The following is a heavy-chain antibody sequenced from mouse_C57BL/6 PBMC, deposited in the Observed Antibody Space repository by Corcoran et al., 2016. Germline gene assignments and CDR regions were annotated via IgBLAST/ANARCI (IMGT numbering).Heavy chain of an antibody. CDR1: GFSLSTSGMG. CDR2: IYWDDDK. CDR3: ARRGDYYGSSYWYFDV. D-gene: IGHD1-1*01. J-gene: IGHJ1*03. V-gene: IGHV8-12*01. Sequence: QVTLKESGPGILQSSQTLSLTCSFSGFSLSTSGMGVSWIRQPSGKGLEWLAHIYWDDDKRYNPSLKSRLTISKDTSRNQVFLKITSVDTVDTATYYCARRGDYYGSSYWYFDVWGTGTTVTVSS.